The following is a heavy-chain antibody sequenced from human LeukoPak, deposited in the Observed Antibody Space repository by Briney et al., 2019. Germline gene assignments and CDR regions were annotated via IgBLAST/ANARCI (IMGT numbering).Heavy chain of an antibody. CDR3: ARQVSDYFYYYIDV. CDR2: IYYSGTT. J-gene: IGHJ6*03. CDR1: GGSISSSSYY. V-gene: IGHV4-39*01. Sequence: SETLSLTCSVSGGSISSSSYYWNWIRQPPGKGLEWVGSIYYSGTTYYNSSLKSRVTISEDTSKNRFSLMLTSVTAADTAVYYCARQVSDYFYYYIDVWGAGTTVIVSS.